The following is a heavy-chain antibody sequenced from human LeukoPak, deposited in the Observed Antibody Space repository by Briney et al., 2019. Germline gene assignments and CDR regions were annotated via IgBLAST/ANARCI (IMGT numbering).Heavy chain of an antibody. D-gene: IGHD6-13*01. CDR2: IYAGGSGT. J-gene: IGHJ4*02. V-gene: IGHV3-66*01. Sequence: PGGSLRLSCAASGFTVSNNYMNWVRQAPGKGLEWVSLIYAGGSGTYYADSVKGRFTTSRDNAKNSLYLQMNSLRAEDTAVYYCARDEGGYSSSWRPIDYWGQGTLVTVSS. CDR1: GFTVSNNY. CDR3: ARDEGGYSSSWRPIDY.